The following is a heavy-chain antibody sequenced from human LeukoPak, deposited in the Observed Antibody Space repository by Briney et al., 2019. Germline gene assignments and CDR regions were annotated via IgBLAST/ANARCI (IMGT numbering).Heavy chain of an antibody. CDR3: ARDYQGGYGDKTVDY. Sequence: SETLSLTCTVSGGSISGTSYYWGWIRQPPGKGLEWIAYIYYTGLTNYNPSLKSRVTISVDTSKNQFSLKLSSVTAADTAVYYCARDYQGGYGDKTVDYWGQGTLVTVSS. CDR2: IYYTGLT. CDR1: GGSISGTSYY. J-gene: IGHJ4*02. D-gene: IGHD5-18*01. V-gene: IGHV4-61*05.